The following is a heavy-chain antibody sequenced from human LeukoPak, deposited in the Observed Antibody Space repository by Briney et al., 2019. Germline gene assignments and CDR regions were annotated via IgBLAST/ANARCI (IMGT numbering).Heavy chain of an antibody. J-gene: IGHJ6*03. D-gene: IGHD5-12*01. CDR1: GGTFSSYA. Sequence: GASVKVSCKASGGTFSSYAISWVRQAPGQGLEWMGGIIPIFGTANYAQKFQGRVTITADESTSTAYMELSSLRSEDTAVYYCARGFGVATSLPYYYYMDVWGKGTTVTVSS. CDR2: IIPIFGTA. CDR3: ARGFGVATSLPYYYYMDV. V-gene: IGHV1-69*13.